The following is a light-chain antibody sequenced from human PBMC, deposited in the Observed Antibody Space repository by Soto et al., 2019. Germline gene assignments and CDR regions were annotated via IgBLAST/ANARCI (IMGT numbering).Light chain of an antibody. CDR3: QQRSNRPLT. CDR2: TTS. CDR1: QSISVTY. J-gene: IGKJ5*01. Sequence: EIVLTQSPGTLSLSPGERATLSCRASQSISVTYLAWYQQKPGQAPRLLIYTTSIRASGIPARFSGSGSGTDFTLTISSLDPEDFAVYYCQQRSNRPLTFGQGTRLEIK. V-gene: IGKV3-11*01.